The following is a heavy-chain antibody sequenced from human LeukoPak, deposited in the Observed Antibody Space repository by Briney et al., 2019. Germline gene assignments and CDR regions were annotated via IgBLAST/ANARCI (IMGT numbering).Heavy chain of an antibody. V-gene: IGHV4-34*01. D-gene: IGHD5-18*01. J-gene: IGHJ4*02. CDR1: GGSFSGYY. CDR3: ARDASRIQLWPL. Sequence: SETLSLTCAVYGGSFSGYYWSWIRQPPGKGLEWIGEINHSGSTNYNPSLKSRVTISVDMSKNQFSLKLSSVTAADTAIYYCARDASRIQLWPLWGQGTLVTVSS. CDR2: INHSGST.